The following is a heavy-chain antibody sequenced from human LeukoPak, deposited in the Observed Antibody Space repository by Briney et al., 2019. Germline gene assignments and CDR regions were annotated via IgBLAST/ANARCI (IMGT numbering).Heavy chain of an antibody. CDR2: ISAYNGNT. J-gene: IGHJ6*03. CDR3: ARGRIGRTSSSPTMDV. D-gene: IGHD6-6*01. CDR1: GYTFTSYG. V-gene: IGHV1-18*01. Sequence: ASVKVSCKASGYTFTSYGISWVRQAPGQGLEWMGWISAYNGNTNYAQKLQGRVTMTTDTSTSTAYMELRSLRSDDTAVYYCARGRIGRTSSSPTMDVWGRGTTVTVSS.